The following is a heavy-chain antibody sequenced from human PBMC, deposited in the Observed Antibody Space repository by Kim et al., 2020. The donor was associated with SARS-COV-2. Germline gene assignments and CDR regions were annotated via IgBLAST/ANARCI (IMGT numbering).Heavy chain of an antibody. V-gene: IGHV5-10-1*01. D-gene: IGHD3-9*01. Sequence: GESLKISCKASRYSFTNYWISWVRQMPGKGLEWMGRIDPSDSYTNYSPSFQGHVTISTDKSISTAYLQWSSLRASDTAMYYCARHYMGIDWYYFDSWGQG. CDR1: RYSFTNYW. J-gene: IGHJ4*02. CDR2: IDPSDSYT. CDR3: ARHYMGIDWYYFDS.